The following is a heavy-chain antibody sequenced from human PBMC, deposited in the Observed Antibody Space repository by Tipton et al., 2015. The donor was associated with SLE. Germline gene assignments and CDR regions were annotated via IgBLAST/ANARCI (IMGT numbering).Heavy chain of an antibody. CDR1: GASVRTMRYF. D-gene: IGHD3-22*01. J-gene: IGHJ4*02. CDR2: IYYSGTP. V-gene: IGHV4-39*01. Sequence: TLSLTCSVSGASVRTMRYFWGWIRQPPGKGFEWIGSIYYSGTPYYNPSLTGRVTISFDTSKDQVSLKLTSVTAADTAVYFCARRPYVSSGYFFDYWGQGTLVTVSS. CDR3: ARRPYVSSGYFFDY.